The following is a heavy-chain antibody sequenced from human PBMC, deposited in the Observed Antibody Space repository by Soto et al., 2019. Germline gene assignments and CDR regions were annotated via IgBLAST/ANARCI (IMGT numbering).Heavy chain of an antibody. Sequence: EVQLVESGGGLVQPGGSLRLSCAASGFSVNSNYMSWVRQVPGKGLEWVALIYSGGSTFYADSVKGRFSISRDNSNNTLHLQMNSLRAEDTAIYYCARDGDLSLWFGEIGLWGQGTLVTVSS. D-gene: IGHD3-10*01. CDR1: GFSVNSNY. J-gene: IGHJ4*02. V-gene: IGHV3-66*01. CDR3: ARDGDLSLWFGEIGL. CDR2: IYSGGST.